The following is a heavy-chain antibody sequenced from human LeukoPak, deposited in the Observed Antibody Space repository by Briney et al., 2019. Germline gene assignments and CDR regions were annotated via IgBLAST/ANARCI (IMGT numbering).Heavy chain of an antibody. D-gene: IGHD3-3*01. CDR2: INPSGGST. CDR1: GYTFTSYY. V-gene: IGHV1-46*01. CDR3: ARGQTYYDFWSGYSNDAFDI. J-gene: IGHJ3*02. Sequence: GASVKVSCKASGYTFTSYYMHWVRQAPGQGLEWMGIINPSGGSTSYAQKFQGRVTTTRDTSTSTAYMELSRLRSDDTAVYYCARGQTYYDFWSGYSNDAFDIWGQGTMVTVSS.